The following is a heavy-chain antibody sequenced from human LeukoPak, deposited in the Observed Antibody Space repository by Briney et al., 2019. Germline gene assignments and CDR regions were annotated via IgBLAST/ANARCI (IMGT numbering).Heavy chain of an antibody. Sequence: SQTLSLTCTVSGGSISSGGYYWRWIRQHPGKGLEWIGYIYYSGSTYYNPSLKSRVTISVDTSKNQFSLKLSSVTAADTAVYHCARELRRYFDLWGRGTLVTVSS. V-gene: IGHV4-31*03. CDR2: IYYSGST. CDR1: GGSISSGGYY. J-gene: IGHJ2*01. CDR3: ARELRRYFDL.